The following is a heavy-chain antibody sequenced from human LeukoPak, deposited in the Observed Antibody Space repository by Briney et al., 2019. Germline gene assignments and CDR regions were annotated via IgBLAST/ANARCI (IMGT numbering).Heavy chain of an antibody. D-gene: IGHD6-6*01. Sequence: PSETLSLTCTVSGYSISSGYYWGWIRQPPGKGLEWIGSIYHSGSTYYNPSLKSRVTISVDTSKNQFSLKLSSVTAADTAVYYCARADSGSGRYYYYMDVWGKGTTVTVSS. CDR3: ARADSGSGRYYYYMDV. CDR1: GYSISSGYY. J-gene: IGHJ6*03. CDR2: IYHSGST. V-gene: IGHV4-38-2*02.